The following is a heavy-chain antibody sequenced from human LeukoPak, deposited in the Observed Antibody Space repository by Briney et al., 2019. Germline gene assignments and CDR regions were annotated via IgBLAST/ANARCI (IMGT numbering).Heavy chain of an antibody. CDR3: ARGGYSSSWYYYYGMDV. Sequence: SETLSLTCTVSGGSISSSSYYWGWIRQPPGKGLEWIGSIYYSGSTYYNPSLKSRVTISVDTSKNQFSLKLSPVTAADTAVYYCARGGYSSSWYYYYGMDVWGQGTTVTVSS. D-gene: IGHD6-13*01. CDR1: GGSISSSSYY. V-gene: IGHV4-39*01. J-gene: IGHJ6*02. CDR2: IYYSGST.